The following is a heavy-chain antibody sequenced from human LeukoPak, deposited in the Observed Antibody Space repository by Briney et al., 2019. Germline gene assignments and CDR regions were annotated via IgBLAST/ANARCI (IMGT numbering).Heavy chain of an antibody. Sequence: GESLKISCKGSGYSFTSYWIGWGREMPGKGLDRMGIIYPGHSVPRYSPSFQPQLHTSADKSISTAYLQWSSLKAPDTAMYYCATQTAVAATDYWGQGTLVTVSS. CDR3: ATQTAVAATDY. D-gene: IGHD2-15*01. J-gene: IGHJ4*02. V-gene: IGHV5-51*01. CDR1: GYSFTSYW. CDR2: IYPGHSVP.